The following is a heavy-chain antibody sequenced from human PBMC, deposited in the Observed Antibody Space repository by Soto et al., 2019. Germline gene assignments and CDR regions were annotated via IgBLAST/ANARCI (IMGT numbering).Heavy chain of an antibody. V-gene: IGHV1-8*01. D-gene: IGHD5-18*01. Sequence: QVQLVQSGAEVKKPGASVKVSCKASGYTFTSYDINWVRQATGQGLEWMGWMNPKTGNTDYAQKFQGRVTMTKNTTISTAYVELSSLRSEDTAVYYCAGESRYGLVYWGQGTLVTVSS. CDR1: GYTFTSYD. CDR2: MNPKTGNT. J-gene: IGHJ4*02. CDR3: AGESRYGLVY.